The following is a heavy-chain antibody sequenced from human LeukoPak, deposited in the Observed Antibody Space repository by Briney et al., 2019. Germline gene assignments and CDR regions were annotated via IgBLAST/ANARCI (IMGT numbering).Heavy chain of an antibody. CDR2: IYYRGTT. CDR1: GGSISSSNYN. CDR3: ARDLGLSMVTPGGGGAFDI. D-gene: IGHD2-21*02. Sequence: SETLSLTCTVSGGSISSSNYNWGWIRQPPGKGPEWIASIYYRGTTYYNPSLKSRVTISVDTSKSQFSLRLRSVTAADTAVYYCARDLGLSMVTPGGGGAFDIWGQGTMVTVSS. J-gene: IGHJ3*02. V-gene: IGHV4-39*02.